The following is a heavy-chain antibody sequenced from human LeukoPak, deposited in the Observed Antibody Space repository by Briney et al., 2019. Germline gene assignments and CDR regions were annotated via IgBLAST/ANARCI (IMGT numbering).Heavy chain of an antibody. D-gene: IGHD5-12*01. CDR2: ISWNSGSI. Sequence: TGGSLRLSCAASGFTFDDYAMHWVRQAPGKGLEWVPGISWNSGSIDYADSVKGRFTISRDNAKNSLYLQMNSLRAEDTALYYCAKDIAYDPNDAFDIRGQGTMVTVSS. J-gene: IGHJ3*02. CDR3: AKDIAYDPNDAFDI. CDR1: GFTFDDYA. V-gene: IGHV3-9*01.